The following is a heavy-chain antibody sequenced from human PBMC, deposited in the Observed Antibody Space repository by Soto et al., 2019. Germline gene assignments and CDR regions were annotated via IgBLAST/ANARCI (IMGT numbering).Heavy chain of an antibody. CDR1: VFTFSSYG. V-gene: IGHV3-33*01. Sequence: PGGSLRLCCAASVFTFSSYGMHWFRQAPGKGLEWVAVIWYDGSNKYYADSVKGRFTISRDNSKNTLYLQMNSLRAEDTAVYYCARGGYSYGSFYYYYYGMDVWGQGTTVTVSS. CDR3: ARGGYSYGSFYYYYYGMDV. CDR2: IWYDGSNK. J-gene: IGHJ6*02. D-gene: IGHD5-18*01.